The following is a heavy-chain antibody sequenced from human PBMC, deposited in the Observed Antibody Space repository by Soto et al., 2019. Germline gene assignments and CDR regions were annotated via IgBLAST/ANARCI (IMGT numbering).Heavy chain of an antibody. V-gene: IGHV3-48*01. Sequence: GGSLRLSCAASGFTFSSYSMNWVRQAPGKGLEWVSYISTSSSTVYYADSVKGRLTISRDNAKNSLYLQMNSLRAEDTAVYYCASYYCSGGSCRDFGYWGQGTLVTVS. J-gene: IGHJ4*02. CDR1: GFTFSSYS. D-gene: IGHD2-15*01. CDR2: ISTSSSTV. CDR3: ASYYCSGGSCRDFGY.